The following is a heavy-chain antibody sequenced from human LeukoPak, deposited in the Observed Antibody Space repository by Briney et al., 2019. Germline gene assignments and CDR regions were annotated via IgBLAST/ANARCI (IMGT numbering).Heavy chain of an antibody. Sequence: PGGSLRLSCAASGFIFNNYWMNWVRQAPGKGLEWVANIKQDGSEKYYVDSVKGRFTISRDNTKNSLYLQMNSLGVEDTAVYYCARGTAVALWGQGTLVTVSS. CDR1: GFIFNNYW. CDR2: IKQDGSEK. V-gene: IGHV3-7*03. D-gene: IGHD6-19*01. J-gene: IGHJ4*02. CDR3: ARGTAVAL.